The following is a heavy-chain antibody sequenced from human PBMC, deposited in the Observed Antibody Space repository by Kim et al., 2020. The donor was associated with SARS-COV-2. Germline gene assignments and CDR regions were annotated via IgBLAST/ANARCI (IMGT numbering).Heavy chain of an antibody. CDR3: ARAAYDSSGYLHHYFDY. D-gene: IGHD3-22*01. J-gene: IGHJ4*02. Sequence: LKRRVTISVDTSKNQFSLELSSVTAADTAVYYCARAAYDSSGYLHHYFDYWGQGTLVTVSS. V-gene: IGHV4-34*01.